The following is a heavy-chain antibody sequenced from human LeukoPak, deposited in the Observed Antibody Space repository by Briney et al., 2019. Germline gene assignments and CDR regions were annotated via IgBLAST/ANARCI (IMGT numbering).Heavy chain of an antibody. D-gene: IGHD4-11*01. CDR2: INHSGST. J-gene: IGHJ4*02. CDR3: AGDDYSNYYFDY. V-gene: IGHV4-34*01. Sequence: SETLSLACAVYGGSFSGYYWSWIRQPPGKGLEWIGEINHSGSTNYNPSLKSRVTISVDTSKNQFSLKLSSVTAADTAVYYCAGDDYSNYYFDYWGQGTLVTVSS. CDR1: GGSFSGYY.